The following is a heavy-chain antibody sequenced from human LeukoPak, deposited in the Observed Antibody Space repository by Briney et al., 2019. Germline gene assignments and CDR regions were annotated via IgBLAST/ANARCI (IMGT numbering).Heavy chain of an antibody. D-gene: IGHD2-21*02. V-gene: IGHV4-59*01. CDR1: GFSISCYY. J-gene: IGHJ3*02. CDR2: IYYGGST. CDR3: AREVVTATSGGAFDI. Sequence: SETLSLTCTVSGFSISCYYWSWIRHPPGKGLEWIGYIYYGGSTNYNPSLKSRVTISVDTSTNQFSLKLSSVTAADTALYYCAREVVTATSGGAFDIWGQGTMVTVSS.